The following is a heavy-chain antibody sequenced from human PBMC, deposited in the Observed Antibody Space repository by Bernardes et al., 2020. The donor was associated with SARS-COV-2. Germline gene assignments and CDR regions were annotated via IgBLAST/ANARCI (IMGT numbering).Heavy chain of an antibody. J-gene: IGHJ4*02. CDR3: AKDHSGSYSFYFDY. CDR2: TSYDGSNK. Sequence: GGSLLLSCAGSGFTFRSSVMHWVRQAPGPGLAWVAVTSYDGSNKYYAHSVKGRFTISRDNSKNTLYLQMNSLRAEDTAVYYCAKDHSGSYSFYFDYWGQGTLVTVSS. D-gene: IGHD1-26*01. V-gene: IGHV3-30*18. CDR1: GFTFRSSV.